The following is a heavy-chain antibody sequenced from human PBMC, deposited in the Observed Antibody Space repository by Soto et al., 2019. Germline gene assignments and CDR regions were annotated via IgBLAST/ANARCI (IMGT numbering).Heavy chain of an antibody. J-gene: IGHJ2*01. D-gene: IGHD6-19*01. CDR1: GFTFSSYA. CDR2: ISSSAGST. CDR3: AKPVAGYWYFDL. V-gene: IGHV3-23*01. Sequence: EVPLLESGGGLVQPGGSLRLSCAASGFTFSSYAMAWVRQAPGKGLEWVSGISSSAGSTSYADSVKGRFTISRDNSKNTLYLQMDSLRAEDTAIYYCAKPVAGYWYFDLWGRGTLVTVSS.